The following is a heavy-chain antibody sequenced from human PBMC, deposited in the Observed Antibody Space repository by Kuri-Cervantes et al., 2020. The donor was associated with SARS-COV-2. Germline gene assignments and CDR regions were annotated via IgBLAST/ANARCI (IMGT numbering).Heavy chain of an antibody. J-gene: IGHJ4*02. V-gene: IGHV4-38-2*01. Sequence: SQTLSLTCAVSGHSISSGYYWGWIRQPPGKGLEWIGSIYHSGSTYYNPSLKSRVTISVDTSKNQFSLKLSSVTAADTAVYYCARRAAAGTILLDYWGQGTLVTVSS. D-gene: IGHD6-13*01. CDR3: ARRAAAGTILLDY. CDR2: IYHSGST. CDR1: GHSISSGYY.